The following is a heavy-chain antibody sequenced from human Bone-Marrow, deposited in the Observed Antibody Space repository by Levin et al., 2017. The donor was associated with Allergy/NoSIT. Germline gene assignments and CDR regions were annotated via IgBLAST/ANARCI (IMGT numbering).Heavy chain of an antibody. CDR3: ASSGYSSSWYWSAQVNWFDP. J-gene: IGHJ5*02. D-gene: IGHD6-13*01. CDR2: ISSSGSTI. Sequence: GGSLRLSCAASGFTFSDYYMSWIRQAPGKGLEWVSYISSSGSTIYYADSVKGRFTISRDNAKNSLYLQMNSLRAEDTAVYYCASSGYSSSWYWSAQVNWFDPWGQGTLVTVSS. V-gene: IGHV3-11*01. CDR1: GFTFSDYY.